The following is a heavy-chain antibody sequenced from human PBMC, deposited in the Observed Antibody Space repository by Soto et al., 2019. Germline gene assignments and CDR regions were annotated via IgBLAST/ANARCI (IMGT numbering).Heavy chain of an antibody. J-gene: IGHJ5*02. Sequence: SETPSLTCSFSGFSLSSYYLILLRPPPGKGLEWIGYIYYSGSTNYNPSLKSRVTISVDTSKNQFSLKLSSVTAADTAVYYCARDRGSVVVPAAIFWLDPWGQGTLVTVSS. CDR3: ARDRGSVVVPAAIFWLDP. CDR1: GFSLSSYY. D-gene: IGHD2-2*01. CDR2: IYYSGST. V-gene: IGHV4-59*01.